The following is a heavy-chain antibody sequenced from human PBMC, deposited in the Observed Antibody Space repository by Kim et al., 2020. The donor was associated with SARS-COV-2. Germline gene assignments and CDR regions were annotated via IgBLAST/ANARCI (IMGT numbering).Heavy chain of an antibody. D-gene: IGHD3-22*01. CDR2: ISSSSSYI. CDR3: ARVGLLDYYDSSGYFDY. V-gene: IGHV3-21*01. J-gene: IGHJ4*02. Sequence: GGSLRLSCAASGFTFSSYSMNWVRQAPGKGLEWVSSISSSSSYIYYADSVKGRFTISRDNAKNSLYLQMNSLRAEDTAVYYCARVGLLDYYDSSGYFDYWGQGTLVTVSS. CDR1: GFTFSSYS.